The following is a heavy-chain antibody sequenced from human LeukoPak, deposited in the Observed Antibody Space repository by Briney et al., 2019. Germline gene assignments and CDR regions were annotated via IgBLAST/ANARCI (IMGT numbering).Heavy chain of an antibody. J-gene: IGHJ5*02. V-gene: IGHV3-33*08. CDR3: AGQSRLGYCSGGSCYSQPFDP. D-gene: IGHD2-15*01. Sequence: GGSLRLSCAASGFTLSDYGIHWVRQAPGKGLEWVAFISYNGNNKFYVDSVKGRFTISRDNAKNSLYLQMNSLRAEDTAVYYCAGQSRLGYCSGGSCYSQPFDPWGQGTLVTVSS. CDR1: GFTLSDYG. CDR2: ISYNGNNK.